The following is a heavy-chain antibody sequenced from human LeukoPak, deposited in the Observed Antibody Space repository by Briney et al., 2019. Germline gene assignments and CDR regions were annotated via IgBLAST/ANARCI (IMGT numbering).Heavy chain of an antibody. J-gene: IGHJ4*02. CDR2: IYYSGST. D-gene: IGHD3-22*01. CDR1: GGSISSSSYY. CDR3: AREGHYYDSSGLDY. V-gene: IGHV4-39*07. Sequence: PSETLSLTCTVSGGSISSSSYYWGWIRQPPGKGLEWIGSIYYSGSTYYNPSLKSRVTILVDTSKNQFSLKLSSVTAADTAVYYCAREGHYYDSSGLDYWGQGTLVTVSS.